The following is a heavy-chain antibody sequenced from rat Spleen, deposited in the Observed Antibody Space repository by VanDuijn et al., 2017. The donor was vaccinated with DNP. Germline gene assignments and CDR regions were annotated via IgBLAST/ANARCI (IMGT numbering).Heavy chain of an antibody. V-gene: IGHV5-7*01. D-gene: IGHD1-12*02. J-gene: IGHJ3*01. Sequence: EVQLVESGGDLVQPGRSLKLSCAASGFTFSDYNLAWVRQAPKKGLEWVATISYDGGSTNYGDSVKGRFTISRDNAKSTLYLQMNSLRSEDMATYYCATHRIYYDDGSFGDWFAYWGQGTLVTVSS. CDR2: ISYDGGST. CDR1: GFTFSDYN. CDR3: ATHRIYYDDGSFGDWFAY.